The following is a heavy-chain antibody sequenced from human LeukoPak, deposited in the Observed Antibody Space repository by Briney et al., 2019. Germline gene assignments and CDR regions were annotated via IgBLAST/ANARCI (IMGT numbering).Heavy chain of an antibody. D-gene: IGHD6-13*01. Sequence: SVKVSCKASGGTFSSYAISWVRQAPGQGLEWMGRIIPILGIANYVQKFQGRVTIAADKSTSTAYMELSGLRSEDTAVYYCARARTAAAGISIWGQGTLVTVSS. CDR3: ARARTAAAGISI. J-gene: IGHJ4*02. CDR2: IIPILGIA. CDR1: GGTFSSYA. V-gene: IGHV1-69*04.